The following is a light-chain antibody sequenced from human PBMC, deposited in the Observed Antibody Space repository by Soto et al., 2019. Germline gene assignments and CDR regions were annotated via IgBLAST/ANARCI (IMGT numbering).Light chain of an antibody. Sequence: EIMLTQSPSTLSVYLGERATLSCRASQSVSRNLAWYQQKPDQAPRLLIYGASTRATGIPARFSGSGSGTEFTLTISSLQSEDFAVYYCQQYNNWPPWTFGPGTKVDIK. CDR2: GAS. CDR3: QQYNNWPPWT. CDR1: QSVSRN. V-gene: IGKV3-15*01. J-gene: IGKJ1*01.